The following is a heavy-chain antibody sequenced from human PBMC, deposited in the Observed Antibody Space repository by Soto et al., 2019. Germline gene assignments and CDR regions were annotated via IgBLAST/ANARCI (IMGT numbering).Heavy chain of an antibody. CDR2: IYHSGST. J-gene: IGHJ3*01. Sequence: SETLSLTCTVSGGSISSYYWTWIRQPPGKGLEWIGYIYHSGSTIYNPSLKSRVTISVDTSKTKFSLELSSVTAADTAVYYCARQETSGLPARVFDVWGQGTMVTVSS. CDR1: GGSISSYY. CDR3: ARQETSGLPARVFDV. V-gene: IGHV4-59*08. D-gene: IGHD6-25*01.